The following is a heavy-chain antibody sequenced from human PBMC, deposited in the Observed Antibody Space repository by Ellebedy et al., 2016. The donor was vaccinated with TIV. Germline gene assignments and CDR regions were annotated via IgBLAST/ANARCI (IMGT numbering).Heavy chain of an antibody. J-gene: IGHJ5*02. Sequence: GGSLRLSCAASGFTFSSYWMQWVRQAPGKGLVWVSRINTDGSSISYADSVKGRFTISRDNAKNTLYLQMNSLRAEDTAVYYCARTPGGWFDPWGQGTLVTVSS. CDR1: GFTFSSYW. D-gene: IGHD2-15*01. CDR2: INTDGSSI. V-gene: IGHV3-74*01. CDR3: ARTPGGWFDP.